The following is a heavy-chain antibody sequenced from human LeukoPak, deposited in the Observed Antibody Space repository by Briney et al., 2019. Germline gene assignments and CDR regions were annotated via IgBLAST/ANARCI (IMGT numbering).Heavy chain of an antibody. D-gene: IGHD6-13*01. CDR2: INPSGGST. V-gene: IGHV1-46*01. Sequence: ASVKVSCKASGYTFTSYYMHWVRQAPGQGLEWMGIINPSGGSTIYAQKFQGRVTMTRDTSTSTVYMELSSLRSEDTAVYYCARDNGYSYGPRIAAAGTQFDYWGQGTLVTVSS. CDR3: ARDNGYSYGPRIAAAGTQFDY. J-gene: IGHJ4*02. CDR1: GYTFTSYY.